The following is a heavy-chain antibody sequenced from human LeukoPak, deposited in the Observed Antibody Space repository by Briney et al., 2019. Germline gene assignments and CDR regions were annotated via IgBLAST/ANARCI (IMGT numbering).Heavy chain of an antibody. V-gene: IGHV4-34*01. CDR1: GGSFSGYY. CDR2: INHSGST. Sequence: PSETLSLTCAVYGGSFSGYYWSWIRQPPGKGLEWIGEINHSGSTNYNPSLKSRVTMSVDTSKKQFSLKMSSVTAADTAVYYCARGGDYYDSSGSRPLVFDYWGQGTLVTVSS. J-gene: IGHJ4*02. D-gene: IGHD3-22*01. CDR3: ARGGDYYDSSGSRPLVFDY.